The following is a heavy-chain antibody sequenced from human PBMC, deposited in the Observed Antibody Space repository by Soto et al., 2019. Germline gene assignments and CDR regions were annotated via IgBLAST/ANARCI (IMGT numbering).Heavy chain of an antibody. CDR1: GGSISGYF. D-gene: IGHD1-26*01. J-gene: IGHJ4*02. CDR2: VRANGNP. Sequence: SETLSLTCTVSGGSISGYFWSWIRQAAGKGLEWIGRVRANGNPDYNPSLKSRVSMSMDTSKNQFSVSLTSVTAADTAFYYCVRSGGSFNFDYWGQGALVTVSS. V-gene: IGHV4-4*07. CDR3: VRSGGSFNFDY.